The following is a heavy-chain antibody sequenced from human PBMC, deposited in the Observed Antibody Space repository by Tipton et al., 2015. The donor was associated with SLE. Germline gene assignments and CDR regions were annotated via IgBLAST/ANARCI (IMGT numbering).Heavy chain of an antibody. Sequence: QLVQSGPEVKKPGASVRVSCQATGYTFRNFGISWVRQAPGQGLEWMGWISAYNGNTNYAQKLQGRVTMTTDTSTSTAYMELRSLRSDDTAVYYCAIAVAGTLFFDYWGQGTLVTVSS. J-gene: IGHJ4*02. CDR2: ISAYNGNT. V-gene: IGHV1-18*01. D-gene: IGHD6-19*01. CDR3: AIAVAGTLFFDY. CDR1: GYTFRNFG.